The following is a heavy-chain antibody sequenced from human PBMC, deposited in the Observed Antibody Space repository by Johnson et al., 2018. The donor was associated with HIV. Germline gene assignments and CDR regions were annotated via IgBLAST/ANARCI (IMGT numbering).Heavy chain of an antibody. CDR3: VKEDSSGYYYGMGAFDF. Sequence: VQLVESGGGLVQPGRSLRLSCAASGFSFDAYGMHWVRQPPGKGLEWVAGISFNSGTIGYADSVKGRFTISRDNAKNSLYLQLNSLRPEDTALYYCVKEDSSGYYYGMGAFDFWGQGTMVTVSS. CDR2: ISFNSGTI. CDR1: GFSFDAYG. J-gene: IGHJ3*01. V-gene: IGHV3-9*01. D-gene: IGHD3-22*01.